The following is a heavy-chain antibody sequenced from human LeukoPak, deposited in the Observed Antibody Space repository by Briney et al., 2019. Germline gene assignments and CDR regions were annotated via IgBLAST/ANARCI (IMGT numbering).Heavy chain of an antibody. CDR1: GFTFSSYE. J-gene: IGHJ4*02. D-gene: IGHD1-26*01. V-gene: IGHV3-48*03. CDR3: ARGGIGLLDY. Sequence: QPGGSLRLSCAASGFTFSSYEMNWVRQAPGKGLEWVSYIASSGSTIFYADSVKGRFTISRDNAKNSLYLQMNSLRAEDTAVYYCARGGIGLLDYWGQGTLVTVSS. CDR2: IASSGSTI.